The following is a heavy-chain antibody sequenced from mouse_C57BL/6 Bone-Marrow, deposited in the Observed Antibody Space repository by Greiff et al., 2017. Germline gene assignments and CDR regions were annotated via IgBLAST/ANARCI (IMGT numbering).Heavy chain of an antibody. CDR3: ARWGDYGSSSYAMDY. Sequence: QVQLQQSGAELVRPGASVKLSCKASGYTFTDYYINWVKQRPGQGLEWIARIYPGSGNTYYNEKFKGKATLTAEKSSSTAYMQLSSLTSEDSAVYFCARWGDYGSSSYAMDYWGQGTSVTVSS. J-gene: IGHJ4*01. CDR2: IYPGSGNT. CDR1: GYTFTDYY. V-gene: IGHV1-76*01. D-gene: IGHD1-1*01.